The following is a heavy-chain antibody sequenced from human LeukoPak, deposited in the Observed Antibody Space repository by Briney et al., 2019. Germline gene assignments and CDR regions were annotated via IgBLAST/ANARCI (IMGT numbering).Heavy chain of an antibody. V-gene: IGHV3-74*01. CDR3: ARDVGYSYGYAY. CDR2: INSDGSST. D-gene: IGHD5-18*01. J-gene: IGHJ4*02. Sequence: PGGSLRLSCAASGFTFSTYWMHWVRQAPGKGLVWVSRINSDGSSTSYADSVKGRFTISRDNAKNTLYLQMNSLRAEDTAVYYCARDVGYSYGYAYWGQGTLVTVSS. CDR1: GFTFSTYW.